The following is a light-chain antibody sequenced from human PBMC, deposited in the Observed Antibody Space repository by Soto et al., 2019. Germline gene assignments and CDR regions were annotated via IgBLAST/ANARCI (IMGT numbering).Light chain of an antibody. CDR3: QVWDSSSDRV. CDR2: DDS. V-gene: IGLV3-21*02. J-gene: IGLJ2*01. Sequence: SYELTQPPSVSVAPGQTARITCGGNNIGRKSVPWYQQKPGQAPVLVVYDDSDRPSGIPERFSGSNSGNTATLTISRVEAGDEADYYGQVWDSSSDRVFGGGTKLTV. CDR1: NIGRKS.